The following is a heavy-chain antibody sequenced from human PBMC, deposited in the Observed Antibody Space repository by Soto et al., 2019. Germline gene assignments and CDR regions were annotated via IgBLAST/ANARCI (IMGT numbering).Heavy chain of an antibody. Sequence: QVQLVQSGAEVKKPGSSVKVSCKASGDTFSFYTINWVRQAPGLGLEWVGRINPILSMSNYAQKFQGRVTMTADKSTSTAYMELRSLRSEDMAMYYCATSYGSGYRAFDYWGQGALVTVSS. CDR1: GDTFSFYT. J-gene: IGHJ4*02. CDR3: ATSYGSGYRAFDY. V-gene: IGHV1-69*02. CDR2: INPILSMS. D-gene: IGHD3-10*01.